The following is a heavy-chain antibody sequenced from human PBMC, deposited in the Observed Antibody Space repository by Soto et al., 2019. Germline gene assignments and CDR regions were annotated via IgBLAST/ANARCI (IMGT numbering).Heavy chain of an antibody. CDR2: MSGSGSK. D-gene: IGHD3-3*01. J-gene: IGHJ4*02. V-gene: IGHV3-48*03. Sequence: PGGSLRLSCAASGFSFSGYEMNWVRQAPGKGLEWVSYMSGSGSKYYADSVKGRFTVSRDNAKNSLYLQMSYLKAEDTGVYYCASWNYWGQGNLVTLSS. CDR3: ASWNY. CDR1: GFSFSGYE.